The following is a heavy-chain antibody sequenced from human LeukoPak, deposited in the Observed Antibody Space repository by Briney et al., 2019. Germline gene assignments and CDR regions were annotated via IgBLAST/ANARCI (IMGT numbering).Heavy chain of an antibody. D-gene: IGHD4-17*01. CDR2: NIPILNSP. J-gene: IGHJ6*02. Sequence: SVKVSCKSSGTSFTSYAFTWVRQVPGQGLEWIGRNIPILNSPDYAQKFQGRVTITADKSTATAYMELSSLRSEDTAIYYCARDTTVTTDDYNYHYALDVWGQGTTVTVSS. CDR3: ARDTTVTTDDYNYHYALDV. V-gene: IGHV1-69*04. CDR1: GTSFTSYA.